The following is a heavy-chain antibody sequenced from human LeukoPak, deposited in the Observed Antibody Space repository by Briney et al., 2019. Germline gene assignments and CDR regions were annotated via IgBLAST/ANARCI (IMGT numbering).Heavy chain of an antibody. CDR3: VRGVNDFWSGRGENNWFDP. J-gene: IGHJ5*02. CDR1: GGSISSYY. Sequence: SETLSLTCTVSGGSISSYYWSWIRQPPGKGLEWIGYIYYSGSTNYNPSLKSRVTISVDTSKNQFSLKLSSVTAADTAVYYCVRGVNDFWSGRGENNWFDPWGQGTLVTVSS. V-gene: IGHV4-59*01. CDR2: IYYSGST. D-gene: IGHD3-3*01.